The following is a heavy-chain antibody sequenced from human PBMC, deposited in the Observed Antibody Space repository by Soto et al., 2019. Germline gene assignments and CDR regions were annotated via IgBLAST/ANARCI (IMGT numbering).Heavy chain of an antibody. CDR3: AKEQRIAVLLESFDY. CDR2: LSGSGGYK. D-gene: IGHD1-26*01. CDR1: GFTFLNYA. V-gene: IGHV3-23*01. Sequence: GGSLRLSCAASGFTFLNYAMSWVRQAPGKGLEWVSGLSGSGGYKYYADSVRGRFTISRDNSQNTVSLEMNSLRAEDTAVYYCAKEQRIAVLLESFDYWGQGTPVTVSS. J-gene: IGHJ4*02.